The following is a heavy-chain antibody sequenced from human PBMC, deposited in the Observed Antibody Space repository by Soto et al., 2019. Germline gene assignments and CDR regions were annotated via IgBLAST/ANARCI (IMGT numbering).Heavy chain of an antibody. D-gene: IGHD2-2*01. V-gene: IGHV3-21*01. J-gene: IGHJ6*02. CDR2: ISSSSSYI. CDR3: AREIVVVPAVVIWRYGMDV. CDR1: GFTFSSYS. Sequence: EVQLVESVGGLVKPGGSLRLSCAASGFTFSSYSMNWVRQAPGKGLEWVSSISSSSSYIYYADSVKGRFTISRDNAKNSLYLQMNSLRSEDTAVYYCAREIVVVPAVVIWRYGMDVWGQGTTVTVSS.